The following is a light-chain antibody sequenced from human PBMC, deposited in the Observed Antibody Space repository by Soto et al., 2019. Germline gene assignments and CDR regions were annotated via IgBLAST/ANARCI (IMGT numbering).Light chain of an antibody. V-gene: IGLV2-23*01. CDR3: CSRARSSTYV. J-gene: IGLJ1*01. CDR1: SSDVGSYDL. Sequence: QSALTQPASMSGSPGQSITISCTGTSSDVGSYDLVSWYQHHPGKAPKLMIYEGSKRPSGVSNRFSGSKSGNTASLTISGLQAEDEADYYCCSRARSSTYVFGTGTKLTVL. CDR2: EGS.